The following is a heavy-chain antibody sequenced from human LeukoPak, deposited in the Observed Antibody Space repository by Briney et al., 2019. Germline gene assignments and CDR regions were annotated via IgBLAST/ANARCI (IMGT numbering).Heavy chain of an antibody. CDR1: GGSFSGYY. V-gene: IGHV4-34*01. CDR3: ARKPRTTGTTTHSYYYYYYIDV. J-gene: IGHJ6*03. D-gene: IGHD1-1*01. CDR2: INHSGST. Sequence: PSETLSLTRAVYGGSFSGYYWSWIRQPPGKGLEWIGEINHSGSTNYNPSLKSRVTISVDTSKNQFSLKLSSVTAADTAVYYCARKPRTTGTTTHSYYYYYYIDVWGKGTTVTVSS.